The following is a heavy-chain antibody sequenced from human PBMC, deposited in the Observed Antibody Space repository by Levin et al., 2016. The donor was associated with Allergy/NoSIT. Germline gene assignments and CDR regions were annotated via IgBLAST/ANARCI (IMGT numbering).Heavy chain of an antibody. D-gene: IGHD2-15*01. CDR1: GGSISSGDYY. Sequence: GSLRLSCTVSGGSISSGDYYWSWIRQPPGEGLEWIGYIYYTGTTNYNPSLKSRVTISVDTSKNQFSLKLSSVTAADTAVYYCARLGGYHSPFDPWGQGTLVTVSS. CDR3: ARLGGYHSPFDP. CDR2: IYYTGTT. V-gene: IGHV4-61*08. J-gene: IGHJ5*02.